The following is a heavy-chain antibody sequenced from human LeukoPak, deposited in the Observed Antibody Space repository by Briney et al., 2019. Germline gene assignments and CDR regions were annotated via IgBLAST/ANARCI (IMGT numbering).Heavy chain of an antibody. V-gene: IGHV3-30*18. CDR3: AKDRYSSSWYYFDY. Sequence: GRSLRLSCAASGFTFTSYGMHWVRQAPGKGLEWVAVISYDGSNKYYADSVKGRFTISRDNSKNTLYLQMNSLRAEDTAVYYCAKDRYSSSWYYFDYWGQGTLVAVSS. D-gene: IGHD6-13*01. CDR1: GFTFTSYG. J-gene: IGHJ4*02. CDR2: ISYDGSNK.